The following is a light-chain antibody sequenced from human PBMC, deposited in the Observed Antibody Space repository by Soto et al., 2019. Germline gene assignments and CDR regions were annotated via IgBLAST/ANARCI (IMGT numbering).Light chain of an antibody. CDR3: QQSYSTPLVTYT. J-gene: IGKJ2*01. CDR2: AAS. V-gene: IGKV1-39*01. Sequence: DIQMTQSPSSLSASVGDRVTITCRASQSISSYLNWYQHKPGKAPKLLIYAASSLQSGVPSRFSGSGSGTDFTLTISSLQPEDFATYYCQQSYSTPLVTYTFGQGTKLEIK. CDR1: QSISSY.